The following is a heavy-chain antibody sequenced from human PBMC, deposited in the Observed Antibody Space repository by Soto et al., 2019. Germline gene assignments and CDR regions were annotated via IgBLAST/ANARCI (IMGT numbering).Heavy chain of an antibody. CDR1: GYTFTSYG. J-gene: IGHJ4*02. CDR2: ISAYNGNT. CDR3: ARGTTYYYGSGSYYLDPFDY. D-gene: IGHD3-10*01. V-gene: IGHV1-18*01. Sequence: ASVKVSCKASGYTFTSYGISWVRQAPGQGLEWMGWISAYNGNTNYAQKLQGRVTMTTDTSTSTAYMELRSLRSDDTAVYYCARGTTYYYGSGSYYLDPFDYWGKGTLVPVSS.